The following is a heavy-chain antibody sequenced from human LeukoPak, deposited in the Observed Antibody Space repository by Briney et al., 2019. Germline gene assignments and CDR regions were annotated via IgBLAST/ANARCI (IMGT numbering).Heavy chain of an antibody. J-gene: IGHJ4*02. CDR2: IKQDGSEK. CDR1: AFTFSFW. CDR3: TSRGGSYPDY. D-gene: IGHD1-26*01. V-gene: IGHV3-7*01. Sequence: GGSLRLSCAASAFTFSFWMSWVRQAPGKGLEGVANIKQDGSEKYYVDSVKGRFTISRDNAKNLLYLQMNRLRAEYTAVYYCTSRGGSYPDYWGQGTLVTVSS.